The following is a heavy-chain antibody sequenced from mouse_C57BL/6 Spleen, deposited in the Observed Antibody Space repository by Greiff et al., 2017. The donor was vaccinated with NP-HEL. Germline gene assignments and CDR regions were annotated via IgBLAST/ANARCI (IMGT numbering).Heavy chain of an antibody. CDR2: IDPSDSYT. V-gene: IGHV1-69*01. CDR1: GYTFTSYW. D-gene: IGHD2-3*01. J-gene: IGHJ2*01. Sequence: QVQLKQPGAELVMPGASVKLSCKASGYTFTSYWMHWVKQRPGQGLEWIGEIDPSDSYTNYNQKFKGKSTLTVDKSSSTAYMQLSSLTSEDSAVYYCARGGGYYPYYFDYWGQGTTLTVSS. CDR3: ARGGGYYPYYFDY.